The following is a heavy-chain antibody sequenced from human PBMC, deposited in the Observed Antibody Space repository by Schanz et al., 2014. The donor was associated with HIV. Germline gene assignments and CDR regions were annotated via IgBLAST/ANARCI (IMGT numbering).Heavy chain of an antibody. V-gene: IGHV4-34*01. D-gene: IGHD1-26*01. CDR2: IYQSGGT. CDR3: ARDHFNSPISMDV. Sequence: QVQVQQTGAGLLKPSETLTLTCVVYGGSFSGHYWSWIRQSPGKGLEWIGEIYQSGGTDYSPSFKSRITMSLDTSKNQVSLNLRFVTAADTAVYYCARDHFNSPISMDVWGQGTTVTVSS. J-gene: IGHJ6*02. CDR1: GGSFSGHY.